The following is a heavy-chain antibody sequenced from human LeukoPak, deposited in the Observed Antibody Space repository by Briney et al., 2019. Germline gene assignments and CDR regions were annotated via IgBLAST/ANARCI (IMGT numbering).Heavy chain of an antibody. V-gene: IGHV1-2*06. CDR1: GYTFTGYY. CDR3: ARGPGHCGGDCYIGY. CDR2: INPNSGGT. J-gene: IGHJ4*02. Sequence: ASVKVSCKASGYTFTGYYMHWVRQAPGQGLEWMGRINPNSGGTNYAQKFQGRVTMTRDTSISTAYMELSRLRSDDTAVYYCARGPGHCGGDCYIGYWGQGTLVTVSS. D-gene: IGHD2-21*01.